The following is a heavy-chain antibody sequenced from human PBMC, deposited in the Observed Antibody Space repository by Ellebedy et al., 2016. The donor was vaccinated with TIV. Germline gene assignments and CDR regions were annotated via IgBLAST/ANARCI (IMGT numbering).Heavy chain of an antibody. Sequence: GESLKISCAASGFTFSSSAMRWVRQAPGKGLEWVSCISASGGSTPDADSVRGRFTVSRDNSKNTLYLQMNSLRAEDTAVYFCAKDQASGEYDYGWGTFDIWGQGTVVTVSS. J-gene: IGHJ3*02. D-gene: IGHD3-10*01. CDR3: AKDQASGEYDYGWGTFDI. CDR1: GFTFSSSA. V-gene: IGHV3-23*01. CDR2: ISASGGST.